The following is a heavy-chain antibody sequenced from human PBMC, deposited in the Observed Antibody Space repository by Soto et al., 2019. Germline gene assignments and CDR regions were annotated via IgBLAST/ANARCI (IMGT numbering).Heavy chain of an antibody. Sequence: QVQLQESGPGLVKPSETLSLTCSVSGGSISAFYWNWIRQPAGRGLEWIGRIYRNGHTNYHPSLNSRVSMSVDTARNQFSLQLESVTAADTATYFCTRSPSTSSIGTFDIWGRGTMVTVSS. CDR3: TRSPSTSSIGTFDI. D-gene: IGHD2-2*01. CDR1: GGSISAFY. J-gene: IGHJ3*02. V-gene: IGHV4-4*07. CDR2: IYRNGHT.